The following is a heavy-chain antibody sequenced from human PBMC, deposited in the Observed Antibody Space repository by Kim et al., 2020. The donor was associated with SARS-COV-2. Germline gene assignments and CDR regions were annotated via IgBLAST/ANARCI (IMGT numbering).Heavy chain of an antibody. CDR2: FDPEDGET. CDR1: GYTLTELS. V-gene: IGHV1-24*01. Sequence: ASVKVSCKVSGYTLTELSMHWVRQAPGKGLEWMGGFDPEDGETIYAQKFQGRVTMTEDTSTDTAYMELSSLRSEDTAVYYCATEPAYGPLWFMWFDPWGQGTLVTVSS. D-gene: IGHD3-10*01. CDR3: ATEPAYGPLWFMWFDP. J-gene: IGHJ5*02.